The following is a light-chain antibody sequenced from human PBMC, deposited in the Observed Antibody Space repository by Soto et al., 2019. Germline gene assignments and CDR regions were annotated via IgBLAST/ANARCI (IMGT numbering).Light chain of an antibody. CDR1: KLGDKY. CDR3: QACDSSTYVV. J-gene: IGLJ2*01. Sequence: SYELTQPPSVSVSPGQTASITCSGDKLGDKYACWYQQKPGQSPVLVIYQDSKRPSGIPERFSGSNSGNTATLTISGTQAMDEADYYCQACDSSTYVVFGGGTKVTVL. V-gene: IGLV3-1*01. CDR2: QDS.